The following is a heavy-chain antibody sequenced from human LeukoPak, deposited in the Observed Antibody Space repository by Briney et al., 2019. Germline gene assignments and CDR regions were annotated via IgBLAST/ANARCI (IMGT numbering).Heavy chain of an antibody. CDR1: GFTFSSYA. CDR3: AKGRGLSPYYYYMDV. J-gene: IGHJ6*03. Sequence: PGGSPRLSCAASGFTFSSYAMSWVRQAPGKGLEWVSAISGSGGSTYYADSVKGRFTISRDNSKNTLYLQMNSLRAEDTAVYYCAKGRGLSPYYYYMDVWGKGTTVTVSS. D-gene: IGHD3-16*02. CDR2: ISGSGGST. V-gene: IGHV3-23*01.